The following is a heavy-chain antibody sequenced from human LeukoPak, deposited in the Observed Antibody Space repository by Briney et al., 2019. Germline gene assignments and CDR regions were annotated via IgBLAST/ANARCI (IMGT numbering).Heavy chain of an antibody. J-gene: IGHJ6*03. CDR2: IFPNSGGT. V-gene: IGHV1-2*02. CDR1: GYTFTGYF. Sequence: ASVKVSCMPSGYTFTGYFMHWVRQAPGQRLECVCCIFPNSGGTNSAQKFQGRVTMARDTTISTAYMELSRLRSDDTAVYYCAQSGYYYYMDVWGKGTTVTVSS. D-gene: IGHD3-10*01. CDR3: AQSGYYYYMDV.